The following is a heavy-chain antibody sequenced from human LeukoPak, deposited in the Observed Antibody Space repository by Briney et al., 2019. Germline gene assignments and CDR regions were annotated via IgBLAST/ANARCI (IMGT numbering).Heavy chain of an antibody. D-gene: IGHD1-1*01. CDR2: INHSGST. V-gene: IGHV4-34*01. Sequence: SETLSLTCAVYGVSFSGYYWSWIRQPPGKGLEWVGEINHSGSTNYNPSLKSRVTISVDTSKNQSSLKLSSVAAADTAVYYCARSSTTSAYYYYYYYMDVWGKGTTVTVSS. CDR3: ARSSTTSAYYYYYYYMDV. CDR1: GVSFSGYY. J-gene: IGHJ6*03.